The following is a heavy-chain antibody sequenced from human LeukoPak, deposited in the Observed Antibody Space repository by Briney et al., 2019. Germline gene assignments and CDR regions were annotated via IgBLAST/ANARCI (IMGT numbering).Heavy chain of an antibody. CDR2: IIPIFGTA. CDR1: GGTFSSYA. D-gene: IGHD6-19*01. V-gene: IGHV1-69*05. CDR3: AREIAVAGTDY. Sequence: ASVKVSCKASGGTFSSYAISWVRQAPGQGLEWMGGIIPIFGTANYAQKFQGRVTITRDTSASTAYMELSSLRSEDTAVYYCAREIAVAGTDYWGQGTLVTVSS. J-gene: IGHJ4*02.